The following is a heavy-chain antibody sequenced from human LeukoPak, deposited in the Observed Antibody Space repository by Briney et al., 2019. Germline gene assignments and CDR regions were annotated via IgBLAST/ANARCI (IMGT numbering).Heavy chain of an antibody. Sequence: PGGSLRLSCAASGFTFSDYYMSWIRQAPGKGLEWVSYISSSGSTIYYADSVKGRFTISRDNAKNSLYLQMNSLRAEDTAVYYCARDSSYGDYALLGYYYYMDVWGKGTTVTVSS. V-gene: IGHV3-11*04. CDR2: ISSSGSTI. D-gene: IGHD4-17*01. CDR1: GFTFSDYY. J-gene: IGHJ6*03. CDR3: ARDSSYGDYALLGYYYYMDV.